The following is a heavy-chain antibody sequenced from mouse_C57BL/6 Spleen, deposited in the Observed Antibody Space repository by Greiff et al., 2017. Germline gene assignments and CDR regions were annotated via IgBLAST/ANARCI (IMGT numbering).Heavy chain of an antibody. CDR1: GYTFTGYW. J-gene: IGHJ2*01. D-gene: IGHD2-3*01. CDR3: ARRNLIYDGYYLDY. Sequence: QVQLQQPGAELVRPGSSVKLSCKASGYTFTGYWMDWVKQRPGQGLEWIGNIYPSVNETPDNQKFKDKAPLTVDKSSSTAYMQLSSLTSEDSAVYYCARRNLIYDGYYLDYWGQGTTLTVSS. CDR2: IYPSVNET. V-gene: IGHV1-61*01.